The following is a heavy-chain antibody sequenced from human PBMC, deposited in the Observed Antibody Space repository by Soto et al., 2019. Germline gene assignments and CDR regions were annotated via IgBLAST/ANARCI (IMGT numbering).Heavy chain of an antibody. CDR1: GGTFSSYA. Sequence: QVQLVQSGAEVKKPGSSVKVSCKASGGTFSSYAISWVRQAPGQGLEWMGGIIPIFGTANYAQKFQGRVKITADKSTSTAYMELSSLRSEDTAVYYCARDLPHDVDTAMVTALNAFDIWGQGTMVTVSS. CDR3: ARDLPHDVDTAMVTALNAFDI. V-gene: IGHV1-69*06. D-gene: IGHD5-18*01. CDR2: IIPIFGTA. J-gene: IGHJ3*02.